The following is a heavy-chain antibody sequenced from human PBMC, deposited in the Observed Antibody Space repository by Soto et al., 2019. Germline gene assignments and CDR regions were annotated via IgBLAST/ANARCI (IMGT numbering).Heavy chain of an antibody. V-gene: IGHV1-18*01. D-gene: IGHD2-21*02. Sequence: ASVKVSCKASGYTFTSYAMHWVRQAPGQGLEWMGRISGYNGNTKYAEKVQGRVTMTTDTSTSTAYMELRSLRSDDTAVYYCARDEVTAPGGMDVWGQGTTVTVSS. CDR1: GYTFTSYA. J-gene: IGHJ6*02. CDR2: ISGYNGNT. CDR3: ARDEVTAPGGMDV.